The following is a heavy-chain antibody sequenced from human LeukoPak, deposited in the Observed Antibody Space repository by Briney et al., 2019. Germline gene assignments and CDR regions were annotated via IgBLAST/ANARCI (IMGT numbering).Heavy chain of an antibody. D-gene: IGHD3-22*01. CDR2: ISDSGGRT. J-gene: IGHJ4*02. Sequence: GGSLRLSCAVSGITLSNYGMSWVRQAPGKGLEWVAGISDSGGRTNYADSVKGRFTISRDNPKNTLYLQMNSVRAEDAAVYFCAKRGVVIRVILVGFHKEAYYFDSWGQGALVTVSS. CDR1: GITLSNYG. CDR3: AKRGVVIRVILVGFHKEAYYFDS. V-gene: IGHV3-23*01.